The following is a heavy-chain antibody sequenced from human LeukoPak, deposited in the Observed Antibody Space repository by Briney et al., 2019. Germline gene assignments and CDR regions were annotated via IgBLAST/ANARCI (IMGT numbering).Heavy chain of an antibody. V-gene: IGHV1-18*01. J-gene: IGHJ4*02. Sequence: ASVKVSCRSSGYTFTNYDITWIRQAPGQGLEWMGYITPYNGNTNYAQKLQGRVTTTTDTSTSTVYMELRSLRSDDTAVYYCAREASSGAYNDYWGQGTLVTVSS. CDR3: AREASSGAYNDY. CDR2: ITPYNGNT. CDR1: GYTFTNYD. D-gene: IGHD1-26*01.